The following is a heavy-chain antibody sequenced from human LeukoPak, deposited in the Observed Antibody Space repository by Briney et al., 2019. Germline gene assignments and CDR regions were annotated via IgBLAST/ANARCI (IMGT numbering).Heavy chain of an antibody. V-gene: IGHV1-69*05. Sequence: SVKVSCKASGGTFSSDAISWVRQAPGQGLEWMGRIIPIFGTANYAQKFQGRVTIATDESTSTAYMELSSLRSEDTAVYYCARVGDDYGGFDIWGQGTMVTVSS. D-gene: IGHD4-23*01. CDR1: GGTFSSDA. CDR3: ARVGDDYGGFDI. J-gene: IGHJ3*02. CDR2: IIPIFGTA.